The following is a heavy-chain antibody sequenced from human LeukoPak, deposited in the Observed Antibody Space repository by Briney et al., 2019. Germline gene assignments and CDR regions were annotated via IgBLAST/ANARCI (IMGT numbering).Heavy chain of an antibody. CDR3: ARGRSVAAPLYDI. CDR1: GVSINNYY. CDR2: VYYSGST. V-gene: IGHV4-59*01. Sequence: SETLSLTCAVSGVSINNYYWSWIRQPPGKGLEWIGYVYYSGSTNNNPSLKSRVTISVDTSKNQFSLKLTSVTAADTAVYYCARGRSVAAPLYDIWGQGTMVTVSS. J-gene: IGHJ3*02. D-gene: IGHD6-19*01.